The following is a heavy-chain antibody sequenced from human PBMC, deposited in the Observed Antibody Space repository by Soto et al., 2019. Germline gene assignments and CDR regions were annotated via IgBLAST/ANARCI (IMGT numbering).Heavy chain of an antibody. J-gene: IGHJ6*02. D-gene: IGHD3-10*01. Sequence: QVQLVESGGGVVQPGRSLRLSCAASGFTFSSYAMHWVRQAPGKGLEWVAVISYDGSNKYYADSVKGRFTISRDNSKNTLYLQMNSLRAEDTAVYYCARVYIPVSYYDYGMDVWGQGTTVTVSS. V-gene: IGHV3-30-3*01. CDR2: ISYDGSNK. CDR3: ARVYIPVSYYDYGMDV. CDR1: GFTFSSYA.